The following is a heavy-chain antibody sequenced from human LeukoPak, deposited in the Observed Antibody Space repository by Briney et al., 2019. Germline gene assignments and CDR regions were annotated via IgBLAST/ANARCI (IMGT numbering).Heavy chain of an antibody. CDR1: GGSVSSGSYY. V-gene: IGHV4-61*01. J-gene: IGHJ4*02. CDR2: IYYSGST. CDR3: ARRTYSSGWSNFDY. Sequence: SETLSLTCTVSGGSVSSGSYYWSWIRQPPGKGLEWIGYIYYSGSTNYNPSLKSRVTTSVDTSKNQFSLKLSSVTAADTAVYYCARRTYSSGWSNFDYWGQGTLVTVSS. D-gene: IGHD6-19*01.